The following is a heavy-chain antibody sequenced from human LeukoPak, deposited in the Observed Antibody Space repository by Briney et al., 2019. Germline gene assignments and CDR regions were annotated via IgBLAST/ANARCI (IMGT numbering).Heavy chain of an antibody. J-gene: IGHJ4*02. D-gene: IGHD3-22*01. CDR2: ITSSGGST. CDR3: ANHRLVVVSFDY. Sequence: GGSLRLSCAASGFTFSSYVVSWVRQAPGKGLEGGSSITSSGGSTYYAHSVKGRFTISRDNSKNTLYLQLNSLRAEDTAEYYCANHRLVVVSFDYWGQGILVTVSS. CDR1: GFTFSSYV. V-gene: IGHV3-23*01.